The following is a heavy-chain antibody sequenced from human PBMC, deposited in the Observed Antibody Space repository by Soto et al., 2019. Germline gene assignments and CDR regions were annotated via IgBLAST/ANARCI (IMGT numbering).Heavy chain of an antibody. Sequence: SETLSLTCAVSGGSISSGGYSWSWIRQPPGKGLEWIEYIYHSGSTYYNPSLKSRVTISVDRSKNQFSLKLSSVTAADTAVYYCARGFAYKGITKPYYFDYWGQGTLVTVSS. CDR3: ARGFAYKGITKPYYFDY. J-gene: IGHJ4*02. CDR2: IYHSGST. V-gene: IGHV4-30-2*01. CDR1: GGSISSGGYS. D-gene: IGHD3-3*01.